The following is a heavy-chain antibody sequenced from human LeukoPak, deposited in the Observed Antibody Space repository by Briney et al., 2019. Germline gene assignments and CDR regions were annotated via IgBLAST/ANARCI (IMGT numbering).Heavy chain of an antibody. CDR1: GGSISSGGYY. V-gene: IGHV4-30-2*01. CDR3: VRDSGSYGIDAFDI. Sequence: PSETLSLTCTVSGGSISSGGYYWSWIRQPPGKGLEWIGYIYHSGSTYYTPSLKSRVTISVDRSKNQFSLKLTSVTAADTAVYYCVRDSGSYGIDAFDIWGQGTMVTVSS. D-gene: IGHD1-26*01. J-gene: IGHJ3*02. CDR2: IYHSGST.